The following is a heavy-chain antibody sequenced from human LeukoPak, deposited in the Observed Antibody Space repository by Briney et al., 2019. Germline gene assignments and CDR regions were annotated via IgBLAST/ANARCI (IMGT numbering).Heavy chain of an antibody. J-gene: IGHJ6*03. CDR1: GGSISSYY. Sequence: SETLSLTCTVSGGSISSYYWSWIRQPPGKGLEWIGYIYYSGSTNYNPSLKSRVTMSVDTSKNQFSLKLSSVTAADTAVYYCARGSLVSGYYYYMDVWGKGTTVTVSS. CDR3: ARGSLVSGYYYYMDV. CDR2: IYYSGST. D-gene: IGHD2-15*01. V-gene: IGHV4-59*01.